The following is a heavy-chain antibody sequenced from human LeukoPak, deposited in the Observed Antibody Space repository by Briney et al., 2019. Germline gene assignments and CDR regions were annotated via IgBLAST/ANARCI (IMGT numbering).Heavy chain of an antibody. Sequence: SETLSLTCTVSGYSISSGYYWGWIRQPPGKGLEWIGSIYHSGSTYYNPSLKSRVTISVDTSKNQFSLKLSSVTAADTAVYYCAREARERYFDWLYPSYMDVWGKGATVTISS. J-gene: IGHJ6*03. CDR3: AREARERYFDWLYPSYMDV. CDR1: GYSISSGYY. CDR2: IYHSGST. D-gene: IGHD3-9*01. V-gene: IGHV4-38-2*02.